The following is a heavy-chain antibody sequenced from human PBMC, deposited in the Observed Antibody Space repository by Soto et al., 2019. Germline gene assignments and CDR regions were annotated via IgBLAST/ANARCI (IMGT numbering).Heavy chain of an antibody. CDR2: IYHSGDT. J-gene: IGHJ4*02. CDR3: ARATGNERLDY. V-gene: IGHV4-31*03. CDR1: GAYVNTGGYY. Sequence: QVQLQESGPGLVKPSQTLSLTCTVSGAYVNTGGYYWSWVRQYPGKGLEWIGYIYHSGDTYYNPSLKSRLPISVGTSKNHFSLGLSPVTVGDTAVYYCARATGNERLDYWGQGTLVIVSS. D-gene: IGHD1-1*01.